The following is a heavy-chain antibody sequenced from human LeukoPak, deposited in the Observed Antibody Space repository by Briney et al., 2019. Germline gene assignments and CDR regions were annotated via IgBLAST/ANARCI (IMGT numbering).Heavy chain of an antibody. D-gene: IGHD3-10*01. CDR3: AKPHMVRGVIRHFDY. CDR1: GFIFSSYD. J-gene: IGHJ4*02. Sequence: GGSLRLSCAASGFIFSSYDMHWVRQATGKGLEWVSGIASVGDTFYLGSVKGRFTISRDNSKNTLYLQMNSLRAADTAVYYCAKPHMVRGVIRHFDYWGQGTLVTVSS. V-gene: IGHV3-13*01. CDR2: IASVGDT.